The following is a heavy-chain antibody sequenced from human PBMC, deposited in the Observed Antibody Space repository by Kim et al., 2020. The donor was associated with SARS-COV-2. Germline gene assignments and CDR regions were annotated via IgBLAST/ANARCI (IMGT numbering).Heavy chain of an antibody. J-gene: IGHJ4*02. CDR1: GFTFSSYW. D-gene: IGHD3-3*01. Sequence: GGSLRLSCAASGFTFSSYWMHWVRQAPGKGLVWVSRINSDGSSTSHADSVKGRFTISRDNAKNTLYLQMNSLRAEDTAVYYCARRGLSGYYFEYWGQETLLTVP. CDR3: ARRGLSGYYFEY. V-gene: IGHV3-74*01. CDR2: INSDGSST.